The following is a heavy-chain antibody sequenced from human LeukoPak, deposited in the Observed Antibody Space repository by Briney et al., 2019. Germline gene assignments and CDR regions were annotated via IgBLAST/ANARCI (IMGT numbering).Heavy chain of an antibody. D-gene: IGHD6-13*01. J-gene: IGHJ4*02. Sequence: SETLSLTCTVSGGSISSYYWSWLRQPPGKGLEWLGYISYSGSTNYNPSLKSRVTISVDTSKNQFSLKLRSVTAADTAVYYCASRRIAAAGNIFDYWGQGTLVTVSS. CDR3: ASRRIAAAGNIFDY. CDR1: GGSISSYY. V-gene: IGHV4-59*08. CDR2: ISYSGST.